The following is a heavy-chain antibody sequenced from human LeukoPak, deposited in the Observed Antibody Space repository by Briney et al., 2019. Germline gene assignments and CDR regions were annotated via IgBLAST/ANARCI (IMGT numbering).Heavy chain of an antibody. CDR1: GFTFSSYW. J-gene: IGHJ6*02. V-gene: IGHV3-7*01. CDR2: IKQDGSEK. Sequence: GGSLRLSCAASGFTFSSYWMSWVRRAPGKGLEWVANIKQDGSEKYYVDSVKGRFTISRDNAKNSLYLQMNSLRAEDTAVYYCARDVLTGYPYYYYYGMDVWGQGTTVTVSS. CDR3: ARDVLTGYPYYYYYGMDV. D-gene: IGHD3-9*01.